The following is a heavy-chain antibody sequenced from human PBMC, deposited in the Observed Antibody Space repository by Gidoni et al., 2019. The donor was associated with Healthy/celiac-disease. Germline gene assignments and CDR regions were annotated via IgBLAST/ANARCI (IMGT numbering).Heavy chain of an antibody. Sequence: QVQLVESGGGVVQPGWSLRLSCAASGFTFSSYGMHWVRQAPGKGLEWVAVIWYDGSNKYYADSVKGRFTISRDNSKNTLYLQMNSLRAEDTAVYYCARDQDSRAYFDYWGQGTLVTVSS. D-gene: IGHD6-13*01. CDR3: ARDQDSRAYFDY. CDR1: GFTFSSYG. CDR2: IWYDGSNK. J-gene: IGHJ4*02. V-gene: IGHV3-33*01.